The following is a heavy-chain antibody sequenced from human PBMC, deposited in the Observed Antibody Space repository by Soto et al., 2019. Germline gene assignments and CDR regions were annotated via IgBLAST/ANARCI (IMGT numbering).Heavy chain of an antibody. Sequence: SETLSLTCTVSGGSISYYWNWIRQPAGKGLEWIGRIYTSGSTNYNPSLKSRVTMSIDTSKNQFSLKLTSVTAADTAVYFCARGIVDFWSGRHYFDYWGQGXLVTVYS. CDR1: GGSISYY. CDR2: IYTSGST. D-gene: IGHD3-3*01. J-gene: IGHJ4*02. CDR3: ARGIVDFWSGRHYFDY. V-gene: IGHV4-4*07.